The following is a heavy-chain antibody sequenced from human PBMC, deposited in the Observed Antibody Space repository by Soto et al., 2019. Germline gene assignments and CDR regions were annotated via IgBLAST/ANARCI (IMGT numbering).Heavy chain of an antibody. D-gene: IGHD2-15*01. CDR3: ARGIATGQLDP. CDR2: INPDNGNT. V-gene: IGHV1-3*01. J-gene: IGHJ5*02. Sequence: ASVKVSCKASGYTFTRYTMNWVRQAPGQRLEWMGWINPDNGNTKSSQKFQDRVIITRDTSASTAYMDLSSLRSEDTAVYYCARGIATGQLDPWGQGTLVPSPQ. CDR1: GYTFTRYT.